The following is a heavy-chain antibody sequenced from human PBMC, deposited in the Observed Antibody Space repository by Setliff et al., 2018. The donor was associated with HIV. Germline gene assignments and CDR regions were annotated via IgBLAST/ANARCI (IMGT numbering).Heavy chain of an antibody. Sequence: ASVKVSCKASGYTFTSYGISWVRQAPGQGLEWMGWISAYNGNTNYADSVKGRFTISRDNAKNSLYLQMNSLRAEGTTIYYCARVPVMATITYWYFDLWGRGTLVTVSS. CDR3: ARVPVMATITYWYFDL. V-gene: IGHV1-18*01. CDR2: ISAYNGNT. J-gene: IGHJ2*01. D-gene: IGHD5-12*01. CDR1: GYTFTSYG.